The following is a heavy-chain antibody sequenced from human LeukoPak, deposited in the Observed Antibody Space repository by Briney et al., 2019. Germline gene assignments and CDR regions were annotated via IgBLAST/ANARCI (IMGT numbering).Heavy chain of an antibody. CDR1: GFTFDDYA. D-gene: IGHD2-2*02. CDR3: AKDRNYELLYAFDI. J-gene: IGHJ3*02. CDR2: ISWNSNLI. Sequence: GGSLRLSCAVSGFTFDDYAMHWVRQAAGKGLEWVSGISWNSNLIGYADSVKGRFTISRDNAKNSLYLQMNSLRPEDMALYYCAKDRNYELLYAFDIWGQGTMVTVSS. V-gene: IGHV3-9*03.